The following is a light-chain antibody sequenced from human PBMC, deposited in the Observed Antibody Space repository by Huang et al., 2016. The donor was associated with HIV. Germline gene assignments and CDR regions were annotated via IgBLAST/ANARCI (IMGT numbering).Light chain of an antibody. CDR1: QDINNF. CDR3: QQYDIHPLT. CDR2: AAS. V-gene: IGKV1-8*01. J-gene: IGKJ3*01. Sequence: IRMTQSPSSLSASTGDRVTITCRANQDINNFLAWYQQRPGSVPKLLIYAASTLQRGVHSRFSRNGSGTDFTLTIGCLHSEDVATYYCQQYDIHPLTFGPGTRVDIK.